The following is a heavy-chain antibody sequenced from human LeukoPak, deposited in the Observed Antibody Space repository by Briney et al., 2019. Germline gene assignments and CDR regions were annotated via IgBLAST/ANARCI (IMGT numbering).Heavy chain of an antibody. V-gene: IGHV3-23*01. CDR1: GFTFSSYA. CDR2: ISGSGGST. CDR3: ANSGSKGSSWFHFDY. D-gene: IGHD6-13*01. J-gene: IGHJ4*02. Sequence: GGSLRLSCAASGFTFSSYAMSWVRQAPGKGLEWVSAISGSGGSTYYADSVKGRFTISRDNSKNTLYLQMNSLRAEDTAVYYCANSGSKGSSWFHFDYWGQGTLVTVSS.